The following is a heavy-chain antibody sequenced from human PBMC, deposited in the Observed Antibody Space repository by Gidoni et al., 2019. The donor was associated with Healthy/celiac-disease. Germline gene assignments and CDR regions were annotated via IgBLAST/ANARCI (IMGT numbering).Heavy chain of an antibody. V-gene: IGHV3-9*01. CDR3: ASSVLVIAAAGTGIHDAFDI. J-gene: IGHJ3*02. CDR2: ISWNSGSI. CDR1: GFPFDDYA. Sequence: EVQLVESGGGLVQPGRSLRLSCAASGFPFDDYAMHWVRQAPGKGLEWVSGISWNSGSIGYADSVKGRFTISRDNAKNSLYLQMNSLRAEDTALYYCASSVLVIAAAGTGIHDAFDIWGQGTMVTVSS. D-gene: IGHD6-13*01.